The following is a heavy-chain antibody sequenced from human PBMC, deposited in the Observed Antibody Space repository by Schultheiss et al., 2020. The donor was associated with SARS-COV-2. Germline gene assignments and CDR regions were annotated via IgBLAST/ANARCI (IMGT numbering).Heavy chain of an antibody. Sequence: SETLSLTCTVSGGSISSGGYYWSWIRQHPGKGLEWTGYIYYSGSTYYNPSLKSRVTISVDTSKNQFSLKLSSVTAADTAVYYCARTIRITIFGVVQYFDYWGQGTLVTVSS. CDR1: GGSISSGGYY. J-gene: IGHJ4*02. V-gene: IGHV4-31*03. CDR3: ARTIRITIFGVVQYFDY. D-gene: IGHD3-3*01. CDR2: IYYSGST.